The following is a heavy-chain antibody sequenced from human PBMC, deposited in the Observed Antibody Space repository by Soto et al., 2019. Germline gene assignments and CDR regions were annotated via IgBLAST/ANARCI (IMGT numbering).Heavy chain of an antibody. CDR1: GFTFSNSA. J-gene: IGHJ4*02. Sequence: EVQLLESGGGLVQPGGSLRLSCAASGFTFSNSAMSWVRQAPGKGLEWVSVISGSGGSTYYADSVKGRFTLSRDNSKNTLYLHMNSLRAEDAAVYYCAKDRGEYTSSPCDSWGQGTLVTVSS. CDR2: ISGSGGST. CDR3: AKDRGEYTSSPCDS. D-gene: IGHD3-10*01. V-gene: IGHV3-23*01.